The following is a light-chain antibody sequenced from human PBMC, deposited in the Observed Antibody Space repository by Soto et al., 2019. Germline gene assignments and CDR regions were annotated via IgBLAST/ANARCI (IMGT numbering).Light chain of an antibody. Sequence: QSALTQPPSASGSPGQSVTISCTGTSSDVGGYDYVSWYQHHPGKVPKLMIYEVSERPSGVPDRFSGSKSGNTASLTVSGLQAEDEADYFCCSYAGSNLIFGGGTKVTVL. CDR3: CSYAGSNLI. V-gene: IGLV2-8*01. J-gene: IGLJ2*01. CDR1: SSDVGGYDY. CDR2: EVS.